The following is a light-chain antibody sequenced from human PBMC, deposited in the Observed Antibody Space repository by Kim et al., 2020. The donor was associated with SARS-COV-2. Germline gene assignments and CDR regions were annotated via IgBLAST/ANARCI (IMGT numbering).Light chain of an antibody. CDR1: QSISTY. Sequence: EIVLTQSPATLSLSPGERATLSCRASQSISTYVVWYQQKSGQAPRLLINDASDRATGIPARFSGSGSGTDFTLTISSLEPEDLAVYYCQQRAKWPLTFGGGTKVEI. V-gene: IGKV3-11*01. J-gene: IGKJ4*01. CDR3: QQRAKWPLT. CDR2: DAS.